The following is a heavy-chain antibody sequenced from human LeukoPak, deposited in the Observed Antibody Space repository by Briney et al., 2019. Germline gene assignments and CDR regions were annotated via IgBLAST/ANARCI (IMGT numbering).Heavy chain of an antibody. CDR1: GFTFSSYG. J-gene: IGHJ4*02. D-gene: IGHD3-22*01. CDR2: ISYDGSNK. V-gene: IGHV3-30*03. CDR3: ARDLYRIVVVPHYFDY. Sequence: PGGSLRLSCAASGFTFSSYGMHWVRQAPGTGLEWVAVISYDGSNKYYADSVKGRFTISRDNSKNTLYLQMNSLRAEDTAVYYCARDLYRIVVVPHYFDYWGQGTLVTVSS.